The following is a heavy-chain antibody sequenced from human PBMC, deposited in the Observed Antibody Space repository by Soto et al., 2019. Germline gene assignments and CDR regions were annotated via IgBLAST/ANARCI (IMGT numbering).Heavy chain of an antibody. V-gene: IGHV4-59*08. CDR3: ASNIGKVDADRDGTLNI. Sequence: QMQLEESGPGLLKPSETLSLTCSVSGGSVSDYDWHWIRQSPGKGLEWIGDLSSSGATSYSPPLKTRVTISLDSSKKQLSLKMSAVTAAEAALFYCASNIGKVDADRDGTLNILGQGTQVTVSS. CDR2: LSSSGAT. CDR1: GGSVSDYD. D-gene: IGHD1-26*01. J-gene: IGHJ3*02.